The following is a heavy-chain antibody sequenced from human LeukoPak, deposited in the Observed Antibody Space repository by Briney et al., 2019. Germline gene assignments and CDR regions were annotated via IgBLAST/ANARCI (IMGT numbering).Heavy chain of an antibody. CDR1: GGTFSSYA. Sequence: GASVKVSCKASGGTFSSYAISWVRQALGQGLEWMGGIIPIFGTANYAQKFQGRVTITTDESTSTAYMELSSLRSEDTAVYYCAMYSLKPANYYYYYYMDVWGKGTTVTVSS. CDR2: IIPIFGTA. J-gene: IGHJ6*03. D-gene: IGHD5-18*01. CDR3: AMYSLKPANYYYYYYMDV. V-gene: IGHV1-69*05.